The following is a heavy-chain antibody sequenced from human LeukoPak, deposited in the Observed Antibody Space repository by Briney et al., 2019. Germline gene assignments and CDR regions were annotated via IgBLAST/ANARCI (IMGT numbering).Heavy chain of an antibody. D-gene: IGHD5-12*01. CDR2: INPNSGGT. V-gene: IGHV1-2*06. CDR3: ARNSGYSGYEPFDY. Sequence: ASVKVSCKASGYTFTGYYMHWVRRAPGQGLEWMGRINPNSGGTNYAQKFQGRVTMTRDTSISTAYMELSRLRSDDTAVYYCARNSGYSGYEPFDYWGQGTLVTVSS. J-gene: IGHJ4*02. CDR1: GYTFTGYY.